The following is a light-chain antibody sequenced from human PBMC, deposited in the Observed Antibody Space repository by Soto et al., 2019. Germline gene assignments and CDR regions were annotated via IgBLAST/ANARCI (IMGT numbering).Light chain of an antibody. CDR3: TSWTTSTTMI. J-gene: IGLJ2*01. V-gene: IGLV2-14*03. Sequence: QSALTQPASVSGSPGQSITISCTGTSSDIGAYNFVSWYQQHPGKAPQLMLYDVNIRPSGVSNRFAGSKSGNTASLTISGHQAEDEADYYCTSWTTSTTMIFGGGTKVTVL. CDR2: DVN. CDR1: SSDIGAYNF.